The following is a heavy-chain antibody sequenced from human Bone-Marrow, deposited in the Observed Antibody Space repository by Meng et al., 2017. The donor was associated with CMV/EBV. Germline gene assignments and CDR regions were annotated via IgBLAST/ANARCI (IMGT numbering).Heavy chain of an antibody. J-gene: IGHJ4*02. CDR1: GFTFSTYW. V-gene: IGHV3-74*01. CDR2: IYSDGVTT. D-gene: IGHD1-7*01. Sequence: RLSCAASGFTFSTYWMHWASQVPGKGLVWVSRIYSDGVTTDYADSVKGRFTISRDNAKNTLYLQMNSLRAEDTAVYYCARNYPFDYWGRGTLVTVSS. CDR3: ARNYPFDY.